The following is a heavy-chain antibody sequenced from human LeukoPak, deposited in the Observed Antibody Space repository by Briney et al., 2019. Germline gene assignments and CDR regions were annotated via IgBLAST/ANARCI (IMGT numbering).Heavy chain of an antibody. CDR3: ARGLFSYYDFWSGYYRLGDY. V-gene: IGHV1-8*01. CDR1: GYTFTSYD. J-gene: IGHJ4*02. D-gene: IGHD3-3*01. Sequence: ASVKVSCKASGYTFTSYDINWVRQATGQGLEWMGWMNPNSGNTGYAQKFQGRVTITRNTSISTAYMELSSLRSEDTAVYYCARGLFSYYDFWSGYYRLGDYWGQGPLVTVST. CDR2: MNPNSGNT.